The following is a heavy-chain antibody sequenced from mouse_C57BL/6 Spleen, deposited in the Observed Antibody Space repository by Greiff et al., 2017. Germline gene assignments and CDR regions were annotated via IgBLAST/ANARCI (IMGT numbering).Heavy chain of an antibody. CDR2: ISGGGGNT. Sequence: EVQLVESGGGLVKPGGSLKLSCAASGFTFSSYTMSWVRQTPEKRLEWVATISGGGGNTYYPDSVKGRFTISRDNAKNTLYLQMSSLRSEDTALYYCARQNYDYDVRYAMDYWGQGTSVTVSS. CDR3: ARQNYDYDVRYAMDY. D-gene: IGHD2-4*01. J-gene: IGHJ4*01. V-gene: IGHV5-9*01. CDR1: GFTFSSYT.